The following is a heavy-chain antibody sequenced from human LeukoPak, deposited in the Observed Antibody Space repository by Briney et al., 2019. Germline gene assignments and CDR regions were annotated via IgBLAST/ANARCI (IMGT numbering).Heavy chain of an antibody. D-gene: IGHD6-19*01. CDR2: IYYSGST. Sequence: SETLSLTCSVSGASIRSYFWSWIRQSPGKGLEWIGYIYYSGSTNYNPSLKSRVTISVDTSKNQFSLKLSSVTAADTAVYYCARGGSGFDYWGQGTLVTVSS. CDR3: ARGGSGFDY. J-gene: IGHJ4*02. CDR1: GASIRSYF. V-gene: IGHV4-59*01.